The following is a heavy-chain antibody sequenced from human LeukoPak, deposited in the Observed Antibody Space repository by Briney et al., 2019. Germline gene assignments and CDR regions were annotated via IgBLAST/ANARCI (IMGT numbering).Heavy chain of an antibody. CDR1: GFSFSTSW. CDR3: ARQSTHNTLDAFDI. Sequence: PGGSLRLSCVASGFSFSTSWMTWVRQAPGKGLEWGATIKETGSERYYADSVKGRFTIARDNARNSLYLQMNSLRAEDTAVYHCARQSTHNTLDAFDIRGQGTMVTVSS. J-gene: IGHJ3*02. D-gene: IGHD5-18*01. V-gene: IGHV3-7*01. CDR2: IKETGSER.